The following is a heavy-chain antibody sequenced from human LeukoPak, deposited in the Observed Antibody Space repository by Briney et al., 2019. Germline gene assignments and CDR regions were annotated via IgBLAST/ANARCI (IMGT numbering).Heavy chain of an antibody. D-gene: IGHD1-14*01. Sequence: GGSLRLSCAASGFTFSSDAMHWVRQSPGRGLEWVAVIWYDGSQRYYADSVKGRFTISRDDSQNTIYLQMDSLRAEDTAVYYCATSSPRNYFDHWGQGTLVTVSS. CDR3: ATSSPRNYFDH. CDR1: GFTFSSDA. J-gene: IGHJ4*02. CDR2: IWYDGSQR. V-gene: IGHV3-33*08.